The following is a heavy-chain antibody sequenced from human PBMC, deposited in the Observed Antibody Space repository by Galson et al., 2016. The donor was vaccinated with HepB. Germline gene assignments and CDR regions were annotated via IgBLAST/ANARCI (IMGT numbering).Heavy chain of an antibody. CDR1: GGTFGTYA. Sequence: SVKVSCKASGGTFGTYAISWVRQAPGQGLDWMGGIIPIYGTTHYAQKFQGRVTMTADDTTNTAYMELSSLRSEDTAVYYCAREREGAGGYYYYGMDVWGQGTPVTVSS. D-gene: IGHD6-13*01. CDR2: IIPIYGTT. V-gene: IGHV1-69*13. J-gene: IGHJ6*02. CDR3: AREREGAGGYYYYGMDV.